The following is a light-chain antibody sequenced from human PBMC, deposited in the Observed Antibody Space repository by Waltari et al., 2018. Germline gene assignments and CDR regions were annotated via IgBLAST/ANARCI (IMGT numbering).Light chain of an antibody. V-gene: IGLV1-47*01. J-gene: IGLJ1*01. CDR3: AAWDDSLSVSYV. Sequence: QSVLTQPPSASGTPGQMVTISCSGTNSNIGRNSVFWYQQLPGSAPKPLIYRNKQRPSGVPDRFSASKSGTSASLAISGLRSEDEADYDCAAWDDSLSVSYVFGSGTKVTV. CDR2: RNK. CDR1: NSNIGRNS.